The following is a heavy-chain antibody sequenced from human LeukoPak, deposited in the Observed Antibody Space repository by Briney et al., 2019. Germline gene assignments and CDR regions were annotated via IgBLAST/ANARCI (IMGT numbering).Heavy chain of an antibody. CDR2: INSDGSST. J-gene: IGHJ4*02. CDR1: GFTFSSYW. V-gene: IGHV3-74*01. CDR3: ARQKYLRGPDVEYFDY. D-gene: IGHD5/OR15-5a*01. Sequence: PGGSLGLSCAASGFTFSSYWMHWVRQAPGKGLVWVSRINSDGSSTSYADSVKGRFTISRDNAKNSLYLQMNSLRAEDTAVYYCARQKYLRGPDVEYFDYWGQGTLVTVSS.